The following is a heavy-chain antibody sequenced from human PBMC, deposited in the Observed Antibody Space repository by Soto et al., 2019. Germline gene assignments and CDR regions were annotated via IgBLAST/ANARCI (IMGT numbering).Heavy chain of an antibody. CDR1: GDTFSTYA. Sequence: QVQLVQSGAEVKKPESSVKVSCKAPGDTFSTYAISWVRQAPGQGLEWMGGIIPMFGTANYAQRFQDRVTITADESTNTVYMELSSLISEDTAVYFCASGIQLWLRRINNGYSGWGQGTLVTVSS. D-gene: IGHD5-18*01. V-gene: IGHV1-69*12. CDR3: ASGIQLWLRRINNGYSG. CDR2: IIPMFGTA. J-gene: IGHJ4*02.